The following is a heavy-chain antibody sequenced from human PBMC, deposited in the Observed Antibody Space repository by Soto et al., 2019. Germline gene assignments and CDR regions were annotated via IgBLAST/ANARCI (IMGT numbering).Heavy chain of an antibody. D-gene: IGHD6-19*01. V-gene: IGHV5-10-1*01. Sequence: PGESLKISCNGSGYSFTSYWISWVRQMPGKGLEWMGRIDPSDSYTNYSPSFQGHVTISADKSISTAYLQWSSLKASDTASYYGARKVAGLSESYYYGMDVWGQGTTVTVSS. CDR3: ARKVAGLSESYYYGMDV. J-gene: IGHJ6*02. CDR1: GYSFTSYW. CDR2: IDPSDSYT.